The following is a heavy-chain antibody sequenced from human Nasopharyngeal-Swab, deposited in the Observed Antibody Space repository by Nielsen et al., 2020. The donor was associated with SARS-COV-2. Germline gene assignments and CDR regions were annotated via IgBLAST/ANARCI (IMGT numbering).Heavy chain of an antibody. CDR2: IYWDDDK. Sequence: PGKALEWLALIYWDDDKRYSPPLKSRLTITKDTSKNQVVLTMTNMDPVDTATYYCARRRLYYDILTGYYNELYFDYWGQGTLVTVSS. D-gene: IGHD3-9*01. V-gene: IGHV2-5*02. J-gene: IGHJ4*02. CDR3: ARRRLYYDILTGYYNELYFDY.